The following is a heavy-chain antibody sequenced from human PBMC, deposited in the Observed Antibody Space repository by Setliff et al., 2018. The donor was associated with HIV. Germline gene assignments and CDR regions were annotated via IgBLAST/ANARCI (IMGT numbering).Heavy chain of an antibody. D-gene: IGHD3-22*01. CDR1: GGSSSAYC. CDR3: ARSRTSSGYYGVTGYGMDV. CDR2: IYHSGTT. Sequence: PSETLSLTCAVYGGSSSAYCWSWVRQTPGKGLEWIGSIYHSGTTNYNPSLKSRVTISVATSKNQFSLKLNSVTTADTAVYYCARSRTSSGYYGVTGYGMDVWGQGTTVTVSS. J-gene: IGHJ6*02. V-gene: IGHV4-34*01.